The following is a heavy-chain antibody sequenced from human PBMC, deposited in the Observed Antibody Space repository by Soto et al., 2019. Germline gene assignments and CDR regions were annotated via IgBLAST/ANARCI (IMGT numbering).Heavy chain of an antibody. J-gene: IGHJ4*02. Sequence: TLSLTCTVSGGSISCYYWCWLRQPPGKGLEWIGYIYYSGSTNYNPSLKSRVTISVDTSKNQFSLKLSSVTAADTAVYYCARSVYGDYGDYWGQGTLVTVSS. CDR1: GGSISCYY. V-gene: IGHV4-59*01. CDR2: IYYSGST. D-gene: IGHD4-17*01. CDR3: ARSVYGDYGDY.